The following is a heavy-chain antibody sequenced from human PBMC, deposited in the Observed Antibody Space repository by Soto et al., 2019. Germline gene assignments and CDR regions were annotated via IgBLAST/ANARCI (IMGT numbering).Heavy chain of an antibody. Sequence: ASVKVSCKASGGTFSSYAISWVRQAPGQGLEWMGGIIPIFGTANYAQKFQGRVTITADESTSTAYMELSSLRSEDTAVYYCARDPGYCSGGSCYEADYWGQGTLVTVSS. V-gene: IGHV1-69*13. J-gene: IGHJ4*02. D-gene: IGHD2-15*01. CDR3: ARDPGYCSGGSCYEADY. CDR1: GGTFSSYA. CDR2: IIPIFGTA.